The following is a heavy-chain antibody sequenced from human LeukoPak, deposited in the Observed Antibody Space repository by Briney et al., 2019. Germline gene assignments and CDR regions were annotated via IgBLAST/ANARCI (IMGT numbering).Heavy chain of an antibody. CDR3: AGNSGYDFYRFDY. CDR2: IYYSGST. J-gene: IGHJ4*02. CDR1: AGSITSSSYY. V-gene: IGHV4-39*01. D-gene: IGHD5-12*01. Sequence: SETLSLTCTVSAGSITSSSYYWVWIRQPPGKGLEWIGSIYYSGSTYYNPSLKSRLTISVDTSKNQFSLRLSSVTAADTAVYYCAGNSGYDFYRFDYWGQGTLVTVSS.